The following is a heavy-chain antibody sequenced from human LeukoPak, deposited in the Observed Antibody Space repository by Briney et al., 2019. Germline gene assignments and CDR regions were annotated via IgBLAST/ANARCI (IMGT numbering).Heavy chain of an antibody. CDR3: ARGPSDDYYYYYYMDV. V-gene: IGHV4-59*01. CDR2: IYYSGST. D-gene: IGHD1-26*01. J-gene: IGHJ6*03. CDR1: GGSISSYY. Sequence: SETLSLTCTVSGGSISSYYWSWIRQPPGKGLEWIGYIYYSGSTNYNPSLKSRVTISVDTSKNQFSLKLSSVTAADTAVYYCARGPSDDYYYYYYMDVWGKGTTVTVSS.